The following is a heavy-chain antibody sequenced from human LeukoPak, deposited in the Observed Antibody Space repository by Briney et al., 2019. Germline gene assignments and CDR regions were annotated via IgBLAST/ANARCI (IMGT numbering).Heavy chain of an antibody. D-gene: IGHD6-13*01. CDR1: GYTFTSYG. Sequence: ASVKVSCKASGYTFTSYGISWVRQATGQGLEWMGWISAYNGNTNYAQKFQGRVTITRNTSISTAYMELSSLRSEDTAVYYCARGRGSSSWYYFDYWGQGTLVTVSS. CDR3: ARGRGSSSWYYFDY. CDR2: ISAYNGNT. J-gene: IGHJ4*02. V-gene: IGHV1-8*03.